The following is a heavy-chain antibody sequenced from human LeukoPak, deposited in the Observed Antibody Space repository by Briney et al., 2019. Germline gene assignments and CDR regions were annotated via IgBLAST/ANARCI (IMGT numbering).Heavy chain of an antibody. Sequence: GRSLRLSCAASGSTFSSNYMSWVRQAPGKGLEWVSVIYGAVNTYYADSVKGRFTISRDNSKNTLYLQMNSLRTEDTAVYYCARDQPLEHWGQGTIVTVSS. J-gene: IGHJ3*01. D-gene: IGHD3-3*01. V-gene: IGHV3-66*02. CDR3: ARDQPLEH. CDR2: IYGAVNT. CDR1: GSTFSSNY.